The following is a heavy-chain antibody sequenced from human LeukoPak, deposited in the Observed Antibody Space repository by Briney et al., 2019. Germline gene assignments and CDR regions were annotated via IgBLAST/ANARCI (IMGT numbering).Heavy chain of an antibody. CDR2: IYYSGTT. D-gene: IGHD2-2*01. CDR3: ARRLEIATAMDY. Sequence: PSETLSLTCTVSGASINSAGYFWDWIRQPPGKGLQWIGTIYYSGTTYYSPSLKSRVTMSVDMSKSQFSLNVSSVTAADTAVYYCARRLEIATAMDYWGQGILVTVSS. J-gene: IGHJ4*02. CDR1: GASINSAGYF. V-gene: IGHV4-39*01.